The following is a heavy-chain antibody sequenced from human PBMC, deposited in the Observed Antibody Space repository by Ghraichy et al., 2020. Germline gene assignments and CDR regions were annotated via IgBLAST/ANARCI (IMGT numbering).Heavy chain of an antibody. CDR3: VRETYQWYFDY. J-gene: IGHJ4*02. CDR2: IYYRGST. CDR1: GASITSHY. V-gene: IGHV4-59*11. Sequence: SETLSLTCTVSGASITSHYWSWIRQSPGRGLEWIGYIYYRGSTNYNPSLESRVTMSIDTSKSQFSLRLTSATATDTAVYYCVRETYQWYFDYWGQGTLVIVSS. D-gene: IGHD6-19*01.